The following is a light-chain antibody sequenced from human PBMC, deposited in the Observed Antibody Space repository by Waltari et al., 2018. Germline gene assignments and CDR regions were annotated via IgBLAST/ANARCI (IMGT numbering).Light chain of an antibody. J-gene: IGLJ3*02. CDR2: SND. Sequence: SVLTQPPSASAPPGPRVTISCSGSSTNVRIGLVNRYTQLPRTAPKLLIHSNDQRPSGVPDRFSGSRSGTSASLAISGLQSEDEADYYCAACDVNLNGVLFGGGTKLTVL. V-gene: IGLV1-44*01. CDR1: STNVRIGL. CDR3: AACDVNLNGVL.